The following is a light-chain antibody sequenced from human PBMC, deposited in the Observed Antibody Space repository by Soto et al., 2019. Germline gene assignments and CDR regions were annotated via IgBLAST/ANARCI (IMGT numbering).Light chain of an antibody. CDR3: QQYYNLPMYT. J-gene: IGKJ2*01. CDR2: DAS. V-gene: IGKV1-33*01. CDR1: QAISNY. Sequence: DIQMTQSPSSLSASVGARVTITCQASQAISNYLNWYQQKPGKAPKLLIYDASNLETGVPSRFSGSGSGTDFTFTISSLQPEDIATYYCQQYYNLPMYTFGQGTKLEIK.